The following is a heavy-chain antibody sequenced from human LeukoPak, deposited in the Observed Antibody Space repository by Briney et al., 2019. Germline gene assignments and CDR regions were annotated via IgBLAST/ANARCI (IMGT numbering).Heavy chain of an antibody. CDR3: ARPSSSAPYYYGMDV. CDR2: IYYSGST. V-gene: IGHV4-30-4*01. CDR1: GGSISSGDYY. Sequence: SETLSLTCTVSGGSISSGDYYWSWIRQPPGKGLEWIGYIYYSGSTYYNPSLKSRVTISVDTSKNQFSLKLSSVTAADTAVYYCARPSSSAPYYYGMDVWGQGTTVTVSS. J-gene: IGHJ6*02. D-gene: IGHD6-19*01.